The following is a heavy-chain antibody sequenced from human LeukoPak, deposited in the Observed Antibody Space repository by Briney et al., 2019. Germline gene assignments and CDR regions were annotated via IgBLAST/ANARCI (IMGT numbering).Heavy chain of an antibody. J-gene: IGHJ4*02. V-gene: IGHV3-23*01. Sequence: GGSLRLSCAASGFTFSSYAMSWVRQAPGKGLEWVSAISGSGGSTYYADSVKGRFTISRDNSKNTLYLQMNSLRAEDTAVYYCAKGGDYDFWSGYYQGYFDCWGQGTLVTVSS. CDR1: GFTFSSYA. CDR3: AKGGDYDFWSGYYQGYFDC. D-gene: IGHD3-3*01. CDR2: ISGSGGST.